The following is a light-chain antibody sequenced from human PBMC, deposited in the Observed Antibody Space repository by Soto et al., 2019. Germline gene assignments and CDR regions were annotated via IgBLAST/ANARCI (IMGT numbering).Light chain of an antibody. Sequence: EILLTQPASTLSGSPGERATLSCRASQSVRSKLAWYQQKPGQAPRLLIYDASTRATGIPARFSGSGSGTEFTLTISSLQSQDFAVYYCQQYNNWPPITFGQGTRLEIK. V-gene: IGKV3-15*01. J-gene: IGKJ5*01. CDR3: QQYNNWPPIT. CDR1: QSVRSK. CDR2: DAS.